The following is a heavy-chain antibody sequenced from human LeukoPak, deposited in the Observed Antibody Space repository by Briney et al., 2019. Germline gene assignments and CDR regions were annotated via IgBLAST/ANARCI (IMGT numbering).Heavy chain of an antibody. D-gene: IGHD2-15*01. CDR3: ASATPVGHDAFDI. J-gene: IGHJ3*02. CDR2: IYPGDSDT. CDR1: GYSFTSYW. V-gene: IGHV5-51*01. Sequence: GESLKISCKGSGYSFTSYWIGWVRQVPGKGLEWMGIIYPGDSDTRYSPSFQGQVTISADKSISTAYLQWSSLKASDTAMYYCASATPVGHDAFDIWGQGTMVTVSS.